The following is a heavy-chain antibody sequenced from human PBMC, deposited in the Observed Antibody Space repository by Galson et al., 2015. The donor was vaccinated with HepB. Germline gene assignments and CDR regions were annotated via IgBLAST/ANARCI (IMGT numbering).Heavy chain of an antibody. J-gene: IGHJ6*02. D-gene: IGHD4-17*01. V-gene: IGHV3-15*01. CDR3: TTGTVNYYYYGMDV. CDR1: GFTFSNAW. Sequence: SLRLSCAASGFTFSNAWMSWVRQAPGKGLEWVGRIKSKTDGGTTDYAAPVKGRFTISRDDSKNTLYLQMNSLKTEDTAVYYCTTGTVNYYYYGMDVWGQGTTVTVSS. CDR2: IKSKTDGGTT.